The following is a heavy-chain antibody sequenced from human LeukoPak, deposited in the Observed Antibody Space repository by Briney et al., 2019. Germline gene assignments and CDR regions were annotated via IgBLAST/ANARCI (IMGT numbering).Heavy chain of an antibody. CDR3: ARDGYYDFWSGYYPHYYYYYMDV. CDR1: GFTFSSYG. V-gene: IGHV3-30*02. D-gene: IGHD3-3*01. J-gene: IGHJ6*03. CDR2: IRYDGSNK. Sequence: GGSLRLSCAASGFTFSSYGMHWVRQAPGKGLEWVAFIRYDGSNKYYADSVKGRFTISRDNSKNTLYLQMNSLRAEDTAVYYCARDGYYDFWSGYYPHYYYYYMDVWGKGTTVTVSS.